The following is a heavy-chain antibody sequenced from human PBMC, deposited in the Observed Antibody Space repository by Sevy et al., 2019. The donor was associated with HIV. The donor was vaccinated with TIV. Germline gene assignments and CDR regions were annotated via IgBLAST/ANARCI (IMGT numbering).Heavy chain of an antibody. CDR1: GYAFRNYG. V-gene: IGHV1-18*01. D-gene: IGHD2-21*02. CDR2: ISGFNGNK. CDR3: ARERGKYGDSGFDY. J-gene: IGHJ4*02. Sequence: ASVKVSCKTSGYAFRNYGIVWVRQAPGHGLEWLGWISGFNGNKHYAEKFQDRVSMTIDTATDTFYMDLRSLTSDDTGVYYCARERGKYGDSGFDYWGKGTLVTVS.